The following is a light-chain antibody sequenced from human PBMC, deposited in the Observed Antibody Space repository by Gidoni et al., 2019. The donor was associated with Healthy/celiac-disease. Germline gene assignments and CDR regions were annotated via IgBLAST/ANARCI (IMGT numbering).Light chain of an antibody. V-gene: IGLV2-23*01. Sequence: QSALTQPASVSWSPGQSITISCTGTSSDVGSYNLVSWYQQHPGKAPKLMIYEGSKRPSGVSNRFSGSKSGNTASLTISGLQDEDEDDYYCCSYAGSSTLVFGGGTKLTVL. J-gene: IGLJ2*01. CDR1: SSDVGSYNL. CDR3: CSYAGSSTLV. CDR2: EGS.